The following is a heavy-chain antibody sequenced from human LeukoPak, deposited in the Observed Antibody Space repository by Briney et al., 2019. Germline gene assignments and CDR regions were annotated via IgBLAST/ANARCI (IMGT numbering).Heavy chain of an antibody. D-gene: IGHD6-19*01. CDR3: AKDLSIAVAGINGY. CDR1: GFTFSSYG. Sequence: GGSLRLSCAASGFTFSSYGMHWVRQAPGKGLEWVAFIRYDGSNKYYADSVKGRFTISRDNSKNTLYLQMNSPRAEDTAVYYCAKDLSIAVAGINGYWGQGTLVTVSS. V-gene: IGHV3-30*02. J-gene: IGHJ4*02. CDR2: IRYDGSNK.